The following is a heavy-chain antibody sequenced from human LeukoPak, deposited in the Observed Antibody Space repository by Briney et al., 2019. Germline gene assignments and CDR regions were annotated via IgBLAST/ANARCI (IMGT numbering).Heavy chain of an antibody. CDR2: IYESGST. J-gene: IGHJ4*02. CDR1: GYSISSGHY. CDR3: AREGGGTYSFDY. D-gene: IGHD1-26*01. Sequence: SETLSLTCAVSGYSISSGHYWGWIRQPLGRGLEWIGIIYESGSTYYNPSLKSRVTISVDTSKNPFSLKLSSVTATDTAVYYCAREGGGTYSFDYWGQGTLVAVSS. V-gene: IGHV4-38-2*02.